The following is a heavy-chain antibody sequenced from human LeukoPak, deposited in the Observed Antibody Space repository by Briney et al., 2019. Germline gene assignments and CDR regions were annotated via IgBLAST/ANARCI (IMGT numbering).Heavy chain of an antibody. CDR1: GFTFSSYA. CDR2: ISGSGGST. D-gene: IGHD3-22*01. J-gene: IGHJ4*02. Sequence: PGGSLRLSCAASGFTFSSYAMSWVRQAPGKGLEWVSAISGSGGSTYYADSVKGRFTISRDNSKNTLYLQMNSLRAEDTAVYYCAKDLYDSSGYYYPPQYYFDYWGQGTLVTVSS. V-gene: IGHV3-23*01. CDR3: AKDLYDSSGYYYPPQYYFDY.